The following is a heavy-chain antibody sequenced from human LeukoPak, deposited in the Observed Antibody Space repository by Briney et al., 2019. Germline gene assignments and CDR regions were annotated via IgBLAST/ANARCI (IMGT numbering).Heavy chain of an antibody. Sequence: SETLSLTCAVSGGSISSGSYYWSWNRQPAGKGLEWIGRIYTSGSTNYNPSLKSRVTISVDTSKNQFSLKLSSVTAADTAVYYCARSSVPYYYYNYYMDVWGKGTTVTVSS. CDR2: IYTSGST. CDR3: ARSSVPYYYYNYYMDV. D-gene: IGHD3-22*01. J-gene: IGHJ6*03. V-gene: IGHV4-61*02. CDR1: GGSISSGSYY.